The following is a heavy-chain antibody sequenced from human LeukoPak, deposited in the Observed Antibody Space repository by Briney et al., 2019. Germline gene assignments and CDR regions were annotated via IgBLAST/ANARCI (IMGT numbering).Heavy chain of an antibody. CDR1: GGTFRSFA. D-gene: IGHD3-22*01. CDR2: IIPIFRTA. Sequence: SVKVSCKASGGTFRSFAISWVRQAPGQGLEWMGGIIPIFRTANYAQKFQGRVTITADESTSTAYMELSSLRSENTAVYYCARALRYYSDSSGYAFDYWGQGTLVTVSS. J-gene: IGHJ4*02. CDR3: ARALRYYSDSSGYAFDY. V-gene: IGHV1-69*13.